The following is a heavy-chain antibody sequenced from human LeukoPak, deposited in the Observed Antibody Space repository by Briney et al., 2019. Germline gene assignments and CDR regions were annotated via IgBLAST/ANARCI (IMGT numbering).Heavy chain of an antibody. Sequence: PGGSLRLSCAASGFTVSSYYMNRVRQTPGKGLEWVSVIYSGGSTYYADSVKGRFTISRDNSNNTLYLQMNSLRAEDTAVYYCTRGIYGPYSFDSWGQGTLVTVSS. CDR3: TRGIYGPYSFDS. CDR2: IYSGGST. J-gene: IGHJ4*02. CDR1: GFTVSSYY. V-gene: IGHV3-53*01. D-gene: IGHD2/OR15-2a*01.